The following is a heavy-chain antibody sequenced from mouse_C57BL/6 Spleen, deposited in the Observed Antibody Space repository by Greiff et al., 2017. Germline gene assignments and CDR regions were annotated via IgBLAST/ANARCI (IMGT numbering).Heavy chain of an antibody. CDR2: IYPGDGDT. J-gene: IGHJ1*03. V-gene: IGHV1-80*01. Sequence: QVQLQQSGAELVKPGASVKISCKASGYAFSSYWMHWVKQRPGKGLEWIGQIYPGDGDTNYNGKFKGKATLTADKSSSTAYMQLSSLTSEDSAVYLCARRGGSSYGYFEVWGTGTTVTVSS. CDR3: ARRGGSSYGYFEV. CDR1: GYAFSSYW. D-gene: IGHD1-1*01.